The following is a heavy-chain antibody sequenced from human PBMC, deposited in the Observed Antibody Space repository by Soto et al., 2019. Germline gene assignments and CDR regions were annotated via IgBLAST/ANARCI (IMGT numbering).Heavy chain of an antibody. CDR1: GFTFSSYA. CDR2: ISFDGSNE. J-gene: IGHJ3*02. Sequence: QVQLVESGGGVVQPGRSLRLSCAASGFTFSSYAMHWVRQAPGKGLEWVALISFDGSNEYYADSVKGRFTISRDNSKNTVYLQVNSLRAEDTAVYYCARDGTAAGAFDIWGQGTMVTVSS. D-gene: IGHD1-26*01. V-gene: IGHV3-30-3*01. CDR3: ARDGTAAGAFDI.